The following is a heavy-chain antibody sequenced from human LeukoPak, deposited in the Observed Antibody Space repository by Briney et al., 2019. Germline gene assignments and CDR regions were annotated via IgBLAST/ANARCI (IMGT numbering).Heavy chain of an antibody. CDR1: GGSISSNY. CDR2: IYWSGST. Sequence: SETLSLTCTVSGGSISSNYWSWIRQPPGKGLEWIGNIYWSGSTNYNPSLKSRVTIPLDTSKNQFSLKLSSVTAADTAVYYCARVYDSSGYDAFDIWGQGTMVTVSS. V-gene: IGHV4-59*01. J-gene: IGHJ3*02. CDR3: ARVYDSSGYDAFDI. D-gene: IGHD3-22*01.